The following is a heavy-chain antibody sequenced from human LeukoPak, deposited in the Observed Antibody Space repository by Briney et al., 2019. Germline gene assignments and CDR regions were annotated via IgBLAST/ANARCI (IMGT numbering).Heavy chain of an antibody. Sequence: ASVKVSCKASGYTFSSYYMHWVRQAPGQGLEWMAIINPSGGSTRYVQKFQGRATMTRDTSTSTVYMELSSLRSEDTAVYYCARDPRPSYDSSGYYYPGDYWGQGTLVTVSS. J-gene: IGHJ4*02. CDR2: INPSGGST. D-gene: IGHD3-22*01. CDR1: GYTFSSYY. V-gene: IGHV1-46*01. CDR3: ARDPRPSYDSSGYYYPGDY.